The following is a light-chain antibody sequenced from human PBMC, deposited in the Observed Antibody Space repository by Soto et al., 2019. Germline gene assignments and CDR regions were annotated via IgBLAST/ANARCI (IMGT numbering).Light chain of an antibody. CDR3: SSYTTSSTMI. J-gene: IGLJ2*01. Sequence: QSALTQPASVSGSPGQSITISCTGTSSDVGGYNYVSWYQQHPGKAPKLMIYEVSDRPSGVSNRCSGSKSGNTASLTISGLQAEDEAYYYCSSYTTSSTMIFGGGTQLTVL. CDR1: SSDVGGYNY. V-gene: IGLV2-14*01. CDR2: EVS.